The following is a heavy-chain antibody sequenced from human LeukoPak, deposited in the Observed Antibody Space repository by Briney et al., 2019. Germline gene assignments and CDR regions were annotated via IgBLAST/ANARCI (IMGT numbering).Heavy chain of an antibody. CDR1: GYTFTSYA. Sequence: ASVKVSCKAPGYTFTSYAMNWVRQAPGQGLEWMGWINTNTGNPTYAQGFTGRFVFSLDTSVSTAYLQISSLKAEDTAVYYCARDLVYYDQDWFDPWGQGTLVTVSS. D-gene: IGHD3-22*01. V-gene: IGHV7-4-1*02. J-gene: IGHJ5*02. CDR3: ARDLVYYDQDWFDP. CDR2: INTNTGNP.